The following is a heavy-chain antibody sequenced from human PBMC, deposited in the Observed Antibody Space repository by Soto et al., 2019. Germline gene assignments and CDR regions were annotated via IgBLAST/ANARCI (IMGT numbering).Heavy chain of an antibody. D-gene: IGHD2-2*01. CDR2: IWYDGSNK. J-gene: IGHJ4*02. CDR3: ARDPNGVVVVPAAYYFDY. Sequence: GGSLRLSCAASGFTFSSYGMHWVRQAPGKGLEWVAVIWYDGSNKYYADSVKGRFTISRDNSKNTLYLQMNSLRVEDTAVYYCARDPNGVVVVPAAYYFDYWGQGTLVTVSS. CDR1: GFTFSSYG. V-gene: IGHV3-33*08.